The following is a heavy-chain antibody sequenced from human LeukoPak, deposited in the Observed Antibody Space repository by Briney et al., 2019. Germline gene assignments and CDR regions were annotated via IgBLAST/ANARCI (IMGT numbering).Heavy chain of an antibody. Sequence: GGSLRLSCAASGFTFSSYWVSWVRQAPGKGLEWVANIKQDGSEKYYVDSVKGRFTISRDNAKNSLYLQMNSLRAEDTAVYYRARDRGYDFWSGYQNWFDPWGQGTLVSVSS. CDR2: IKQDGSEK. J-gene: IGHJ5*02. CDR3: ARDRGYDFWSGYQNWFDP. D-gene: IGHD3-3*01. V-gene: IGHV3-7*01. CDR1: GFTFSSYW.